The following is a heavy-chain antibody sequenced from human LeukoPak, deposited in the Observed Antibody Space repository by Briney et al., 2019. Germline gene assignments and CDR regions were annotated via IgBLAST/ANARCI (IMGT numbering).Heavy chain of an antibody. D-gene: IGHD6-19*01. Sequence: SETLSFTCTVSGGSISSYYWSWIRQPPGKGLEWIGYIYYSGSTNYNPSLKSRVTISVDTSKNQFSLKLSSVTAADTAVYYCARDHSSGWFGFDYWGQGTLVTVSS. CDR2: IYYSGST. CDR3: ARDHSSGWFGFDY. V-gene: IGHV4-59*01. CDR1: GGSISSYY. J-gene: IGHJ4*02.